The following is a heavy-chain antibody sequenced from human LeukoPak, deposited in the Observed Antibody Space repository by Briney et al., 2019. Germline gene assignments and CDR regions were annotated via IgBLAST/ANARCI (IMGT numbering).Heavy chain of an antibody. Sequence: GGSLRLSCAASGFTFSSYEMNWVRQAPGKGLEWVAFIRYDGSNKYYADSVKGRFTISRDNSKNTLYLQMNSLRAEDTALYYCARTRGYSYGYGFDYWGQGTLVTVSS. D-gene: IGHD5-18*01. J-gene: IGHJ4*02. CDR3: ARTRGYSYGYGFDY. V-gene: IGHV3-30*02. CDR2: IRYDGSNK. CDR1: GFTFSSYE.